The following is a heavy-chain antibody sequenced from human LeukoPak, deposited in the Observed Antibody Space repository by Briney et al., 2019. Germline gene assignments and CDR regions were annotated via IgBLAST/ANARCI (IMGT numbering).Heavy chain of an antibody. CDR3: ATPYGFYNWFDP. V-gene: IGHV3-33*01. J-gene: IGHJ5*02. CDR1: GFTFSSYG. CDR2: IWYDGSNK. D-gene: IGHD3-16*01. Sequence: PGRSLRLSCAASGFTFSSYGMHWVRHAPGKGLQWVAVIWYDGSNKYYADYVKGRLTISRDNSKNPLYLQMNSLRAVDTAVYYCATPYGFYNWFDPWGQGTLVTVSS.